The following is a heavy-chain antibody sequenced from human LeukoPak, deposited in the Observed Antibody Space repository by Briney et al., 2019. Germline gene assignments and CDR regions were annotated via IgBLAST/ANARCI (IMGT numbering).Heavy chain of an antibody. J-gene: IGHJ5*02. D-gene: IGHD4-11*01. CDR2: IYYSGST. CDR1: GGSISSSSYY. Sequence: SETLSLTCTVSGGSISSSSYYWGWIRQPPGKGLEWIGSIYYSGSTYYNPSLKSRVTISVDTSKNQFSLKLSSVTAADTAVYYCARIMTTGNWFDPWGQRTLVTVSS. V-gene: IGHV4-39*01. CDR3: ARIMTTGNWFDP.